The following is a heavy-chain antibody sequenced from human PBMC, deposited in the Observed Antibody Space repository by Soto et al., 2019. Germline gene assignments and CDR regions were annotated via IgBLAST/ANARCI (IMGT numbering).Heavy chain of an antibody. CDR2: ISGSGGST. J-gene: IGHJ4*02. CDR1: GFTFSSYA. CDR3: AKDSGSSSWYSQVDY. Sequence: GGSLRLSCAASGFTFSSYAMSWVRQAPGKGLEWVSAISGSGGSTYYADSVKGRFTISRDNSKNTLYLQMNSLRAEDTAVYYCAKDSGSSSWYSQVDYWGQGTLVTVSS. D-gene: IGHD6-13*01. V-gene: IGHV3-23*01.